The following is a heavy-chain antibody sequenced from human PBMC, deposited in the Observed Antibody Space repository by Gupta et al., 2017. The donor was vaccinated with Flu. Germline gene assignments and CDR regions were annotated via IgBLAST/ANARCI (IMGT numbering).Heavy chain of an antibody. CDR2: SSSSGSTI. V-gene: IGHV3-11*01. J-gene: IGHJ4*02. CDR1: GFTFSDYY. Sequence: QVQLVESGGGLVKPGGSLRLSCAASGFTFSDYYMSWIRQAPGKGLEWVSYSSSSGSTIYYADSVKGRFTISRDNAKNSLYLQMNSLRAEDTAVYYCAREPRLHTKADLVGENFDYWGQGTLVTVSS. CDR3: AREPRLHTKADLVGENFDY. D-gene: IGHD1-26*01.